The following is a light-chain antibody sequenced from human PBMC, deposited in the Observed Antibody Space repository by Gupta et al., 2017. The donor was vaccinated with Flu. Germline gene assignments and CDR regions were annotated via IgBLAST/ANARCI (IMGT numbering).Light chain of an antibody. Sequence: SSLPQPPSVSGSPGQPVTISCTGSSSDVGGYKYVSWYQQNPGKAPKLMINDVSKRPSGAPDRFSGSKSGNTASLTISGLQAEEEADYYCCSYAGSYNWVFGGGTKLTVL. CDR2: DVS. J-gene: IGLJ3*02. V-gene: IGLV2-11*01. CDR3: CSYAGSYNWV. CDR1: SSDVGGYKY.